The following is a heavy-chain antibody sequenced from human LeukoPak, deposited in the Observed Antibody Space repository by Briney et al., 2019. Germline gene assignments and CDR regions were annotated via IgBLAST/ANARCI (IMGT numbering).Heavy chain of an antibody. CDR1: GYTFTSYD. Sequence: GASVKVSCKASGYTFTSYDINWVRQATGQGLEWMGWMNPNSGNTGYAQKFQGRVTMTRNTSISTANMELSSLRSEDTAVYYCARASAKPRNPVDYWGQGTLVTVSS. V-gene: IGHV1-8*01. J-gene: IGHJ4*02. CDR3: ARASAKPRNPVDY. CDR2: MNPNSGNT.